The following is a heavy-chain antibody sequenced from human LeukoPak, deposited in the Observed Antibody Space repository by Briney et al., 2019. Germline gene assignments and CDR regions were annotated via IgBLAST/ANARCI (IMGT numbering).Heavy chain of an antibody. CDR1: GYTFTGYY. CDR2: INPNSGVT. J-gene: IGHJ4*02. V-gene: IGHV1-2*06. CDR3: ARGPPQDYGDFSFDY. D-gene: IGHD4-17*01. Sequence: ASVKVSCKASGYTFTGYYMYWVRQAPGQGLEWMGRINPNSGVTKYAQKFQGRVTMTRDTSISTYYMDLSRLRYDDTAVYYCARGPPQDYGDFSFDYWGQGTLVTVSS.